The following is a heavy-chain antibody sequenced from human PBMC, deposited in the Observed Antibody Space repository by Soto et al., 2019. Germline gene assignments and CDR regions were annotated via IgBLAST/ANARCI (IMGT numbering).Heavy chain of an antibody. J-gene: IGHJ4*02. V-gene: IGHV4-31*03. CDR2: IYYSGST. Sequence: PSETLSLTCTVSGGAISSGGYYWSWIRQHPGKGLEWIGYIYYSGSTYYNPSLKSRVTISVDTSKNQFSLKLSSVTAADTAVYYCARVGNYYDSSGSFDYWGQGTLVTVSS. D-gene: IGHD3-22*01. CDR3: ARVGNYYDSSGSFDY. CDR1: GGAISSGGYY.